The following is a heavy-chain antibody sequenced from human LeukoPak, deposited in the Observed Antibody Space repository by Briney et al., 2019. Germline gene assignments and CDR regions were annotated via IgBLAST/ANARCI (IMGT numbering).Heavy chain of an antibody. D-gene: IGHD3-16*01. CDR2: IYYSGST. Sequence: SETLSLTCTVSCGSISSSSYYWGWIRQPPGKGLEWIGSIYYSGSTYYNPSLKSRVTISVDTSKNQFSLKLSSVTAADTAVYYCARHGVNDAFDIWGQGTMVTVSS. CDR3: ARHGVNDAFDI. J-gene: IGHJ3*02. CDR1: CGSISSSSYY. V-gene: IGHV4-39*01.